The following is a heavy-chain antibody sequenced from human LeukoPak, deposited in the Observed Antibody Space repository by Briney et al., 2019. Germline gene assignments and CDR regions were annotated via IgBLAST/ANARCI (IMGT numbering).Heavy chain of an antibody. V-gene: IGHV1-2*02. CDR1: GYTFTGYY. CDR3: ARVVSYYYYYGMDV. CDR2: INPNSGGT. Sequence: ASVKVSCKASGYTFTGYYMDWVRQAPGQGLEWMGWINPNSGGTNYAQKFQGRVTMTRDTSISTAYMELSRLRSDDTAVYYCARVVSYYYYYGMDVWGQGTTVTVSS. J-gene: IGHJ6*02.